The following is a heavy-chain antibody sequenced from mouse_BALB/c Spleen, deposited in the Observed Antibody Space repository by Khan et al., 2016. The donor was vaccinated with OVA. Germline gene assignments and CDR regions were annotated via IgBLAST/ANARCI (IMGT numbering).Heavy chain of an antibody. V-gene: IGHV2-6-1*01. Sequence: QVQLKQSGPGLAAPSQSLSITCTISGFSLTTYGVHWVRQPPGKGLEWLAVIWSDGNTNYNSAIKSRLTITKDNSQSQVFLEMNSLQTDDTAIYICARQPYYHYNILDYWGQGTSVTVSS. CDR1: GFSLTTYG. CDR2: IWSDGNT. J-gene: IGHJ4*01. D-gene: IGHD2-4*01. CDR3: ARQPYYHYNILDY.